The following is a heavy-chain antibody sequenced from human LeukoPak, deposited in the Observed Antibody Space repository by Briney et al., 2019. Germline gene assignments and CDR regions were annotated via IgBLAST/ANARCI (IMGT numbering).Heavy chain of an antibody. Sequence: PGGSLRLSCVGSGFTFENYALHWVRQAPGKGLKWMSVISYDGSHRYYADSVEGRFTISRDNSKNTVYLQMNGLGPSDTAVYFWARVGCRGEHCYYAHWGQGTLVTVSS. CDR3: ARVGCRGEHCYYAH. V-gene: IGHV3-30*04. CDR1: GFTFENYA. D-gene: IGHD3-10*01. J-gene: IGHJ4*02. CDR2: ISYDGSHR.